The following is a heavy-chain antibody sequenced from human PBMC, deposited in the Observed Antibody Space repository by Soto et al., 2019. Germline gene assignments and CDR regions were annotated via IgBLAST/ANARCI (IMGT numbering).Heavy chain of an antibody. CDR3: AKALGYYDFWSGRY. V-gene: IGHV3-30*18. CDR2: ISYDGNNK. D-gene: IGHD3-3*01. Sequence: PGGSLRLSCAASGFTFITYGMHWVRQAPCKGLEWVAVISYDGNNKYYADSVKGRFTISRDNSKNTLYLQMSSLRAEDTAVYYCAKALGYYDFWSGRYWGQGTLVTVSS. CDR1: GFTFITYG. J-gene: IGHJ4*02.